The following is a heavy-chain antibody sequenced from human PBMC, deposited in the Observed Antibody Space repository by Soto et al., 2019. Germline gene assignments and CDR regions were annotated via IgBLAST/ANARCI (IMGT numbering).Heavy chain of an antibody. J-gene: IGHJ3*01. CDR1: GFSFSSYA. V-gene: IGHV3-23*01. D-gene: IGHD3-10*01. CDR3: ARSLWFGEMRGALDV. Sequence: EVLLLESGGGLIQPGGSLRLSCAASGFSFSSYAMNWVRQAPGKGLEWVSVISGSGDRTRFAYCVKGRFNISRDTSKSTVSLEMSSLRVEDTALYYCARSLWFGEMRGALDVWGQGTMVSVSS. CDR2: ISGSGDRT.